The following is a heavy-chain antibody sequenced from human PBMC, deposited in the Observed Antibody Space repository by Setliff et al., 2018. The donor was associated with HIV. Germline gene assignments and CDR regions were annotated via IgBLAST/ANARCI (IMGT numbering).Heavy chain of an antibody. CDR1: GGSISSSSYY. J-gene: IGHJ5*02. CDR3: AKYAYSEEVGVSWFDP. D-gene: IGHD2-8*01. CDR2: INHSGST. Sequence: PSETLSLTCTVSGGSISSSSYYWGWIRQPPGKGLEWIGEINHSGSTNYNPSLKSRVTISVDTSKNQLYLKLSSVTAADTAVYYCAKYAYSEEVGVSWFDPWGPGILVTVSS. V-gene: IGHV4-39*07.